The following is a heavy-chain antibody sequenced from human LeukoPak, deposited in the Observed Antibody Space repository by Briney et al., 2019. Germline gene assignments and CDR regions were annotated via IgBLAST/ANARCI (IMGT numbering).Heavy chain of an antibody. CDR3: ASGGYYDSSGYSPPDY. Sequence: PGGSLRLSCAASGFTFSSYAMDWVRQAPGKGLEWVSVIYSGGSTYYADSVKGRFTISRRNSKNTLYLQMNSLRAEDTAVYYCASGGYYDSSGYSPPDYWGQGTLVTVSS. J-gene: IGHJ4*02. D-gene: IGHD3-22*01. V-gene: IGHV3-53*04. CDR1: GFTFSSYA. CDR2: IYSGGST.